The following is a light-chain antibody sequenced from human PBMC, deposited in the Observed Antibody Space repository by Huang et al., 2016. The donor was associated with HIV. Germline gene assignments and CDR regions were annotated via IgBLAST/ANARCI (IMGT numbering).Light chain of an antibody. CDR1: RSVGNN. CDR3: QQYNDWPPWYT. V-gene: IGKV3-15*01. Sequence: IVMTQSPATLSVSPGERVTLSCRASRSVGNNLAWYQQKVGQPPRLLIYGASTRATCIAARFSGSGSVTDFTLTISSLQSEDFAVYYCQQYNDWPPWYTFGQGTKLEIK. CDR2: GAS. J-gene: IGKJ2*01.